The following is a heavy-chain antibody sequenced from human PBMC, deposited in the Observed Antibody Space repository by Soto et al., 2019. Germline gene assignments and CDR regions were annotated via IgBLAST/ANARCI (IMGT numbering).Heavy chain of an antibody. D-gene: IGHD4-17*01. CDR3: AHSPNGDPSPQPAEYFQQ. J-gene: IGHJ1*01. CDR2: IYWDDDK. V-gene: IGHV2-5*02. CDR1: GFSLSTSGVG. Sequence: SGPTLVNPTQTLTLTCTFSGFSLSTSGVGVGWIRQPPGKALEWLALIYWDDDKRYSPSLKSRLTITKDTSKNQVVLTMTNMDPVDTATYYCAHSPNGDPSPQPAEYFQQWGQGTLVTVSS.